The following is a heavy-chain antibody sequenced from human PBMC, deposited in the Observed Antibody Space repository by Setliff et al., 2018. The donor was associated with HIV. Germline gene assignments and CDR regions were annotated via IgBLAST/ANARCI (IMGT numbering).Heavy chain of an antibody. CDR2: IYYSGTT. Sequence: SETLSLTCTVSGDSVSSASYYWSWIRQPPGKGLEWIGYIYYSGTTKYNPSLKSRVTISVDTSKNQFSLKLSSVTAADTAVYYCASEAWTSYRSSSGYYYYYMDVWGKGTTVTLSS. CDR3: ASEAWTSYRSSSGYYYYYMDV. CDR1: GDSVSSASYY. D-gene: IGHD6-6*01. V-gene: IGHV4-61*01. J-gene: IGHJ6*03.